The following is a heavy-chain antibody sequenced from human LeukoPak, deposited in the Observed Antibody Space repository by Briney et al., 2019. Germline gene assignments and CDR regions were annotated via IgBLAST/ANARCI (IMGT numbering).Heavy chain of an antibody. CDR2: MKHDGIEK. CDR1: GFSFGSYW. D-gene: IGHD5-24*01. V-gene: IGHV3-7*05. CDR3: AREGREGYNYPALDF. J-gene: IGHJ4*02. Sequence: PGGSLRLSCVASGFSFGSYWMAWVRQAPGKGLEWVANMKHDGIEKYHVDSVKGRFTITRDNTKKSLYLHMSSLRVEHRAVYYCAREGREGYNYPALDFWGQGILVTVSS.